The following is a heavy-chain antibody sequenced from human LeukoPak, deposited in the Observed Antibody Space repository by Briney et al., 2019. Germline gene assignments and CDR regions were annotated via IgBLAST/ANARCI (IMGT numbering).Heavy chain of an antibody. Sequence: PSETLSLTCAVSGGSISSGGYSWSWIRQPPGKGLEWIGYIYHSGSTYYNPPLKSRVTISVDRPKNQFSLKLSSVTAADTAVYYCAREDGSGSYMYWGQGTLVTVSS. CDR1: GGSISSGGYS. CDR2: IYHSGST. V-gene: IGHV4-30-2*01. J-gene: IGHJ4*02. D-gene: IGHD3-10*01. CDR3: AREDGSGSYMY.